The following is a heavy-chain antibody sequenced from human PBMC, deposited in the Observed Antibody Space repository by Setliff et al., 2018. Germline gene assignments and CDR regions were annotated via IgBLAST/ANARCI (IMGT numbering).Heavy chain of an antibody. CDR1: GFTFSAYG. CDR2: VYNGNDET. V-gene: IGHV3-23*01. CDR3: AKRGHYSSSDGLSFDF. D-gene: IGHD6-6*01. J-gene: IGHJ4*02. Sequence: AGGSLRLSCVASGFTFSAYGMSWVRQAPGKGLEWVSSVYNGNDETKYADSVKGRFTISRDRSKNTVCLQMNRLRAEDTAVYYCAKRGHYSSSDGLSFDFWGQGTQVTVSS.